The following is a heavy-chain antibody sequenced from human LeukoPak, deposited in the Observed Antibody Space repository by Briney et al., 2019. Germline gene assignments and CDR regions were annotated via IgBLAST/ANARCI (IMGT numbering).Heavy chain of an antibody. D-gene: IGHD1-26*01. CDR3: ARGGDIVGTSRSAFDI. CDR2: ISSNGGST. J-gene: IGHJ3*02. CDR1: GXTFSSYA. Sequence: PGGSLRLSCSASGXTFSSYAMHWVRQAPGKGLEYVSAISSNGGSTYYADSVKGRFTISRDNSKNTLYLQMSSLRAEDTAVYYCARGGDIVGTSRSAFDIWGQGTMVTVSS. V-gene: IGHV3-64D*06.